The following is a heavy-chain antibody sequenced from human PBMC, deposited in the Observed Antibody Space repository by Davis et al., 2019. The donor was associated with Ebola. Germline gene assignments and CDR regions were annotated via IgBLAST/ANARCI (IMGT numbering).Heavy chain of an antibody. CDR3: ARGTYSSSWYLSY. J-gene: IGHJ4*02. CDR1: GYTLTELS. V-gene: IGHV1-69*13. Sequence: AASVKVSCKVSGYTLTELSMHWVRQAPGKGLEWMGGIIPIFGTANYAQKFQGRVTITADESTSTAYMELSSLRSEDTAVYYCARGTYSSSWYLSYWGQGTLVTVSS. CDR2: IIPIFGTA. D-gene: IGHD6-13*01.